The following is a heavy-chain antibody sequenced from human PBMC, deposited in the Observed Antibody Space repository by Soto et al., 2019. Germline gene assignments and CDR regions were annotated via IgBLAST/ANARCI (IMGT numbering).Heavy chain of an antibody. CDR3: ARGVLRYFDWHERNYYGMDV. CDR1: GGSISSYY. CDR2: IYYSGST. V-gene: IGHV4-59*01. D-gene: IGHD3-9*01. Sequence: SETLSLTCTVSGGSISSYYWSWIRQPPGKGLDWIGYIYYSGSTNYNPSLKSRVTISVDTSKNQFSLKLSSVTAADTAVYYCARGVLRYFDWHERNYYGMDVWGQGTTVTVSS. J-gene: IGHJ6*02.